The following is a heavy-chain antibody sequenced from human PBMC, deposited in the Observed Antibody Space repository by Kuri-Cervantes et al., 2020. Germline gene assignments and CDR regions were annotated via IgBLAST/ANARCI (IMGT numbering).Heavy chain of an antibody. Sequence: SETLSLTCTVSGGSISSYYWSWIRQPPGKGLEWIGYIYYSGSTNYNPSLKSRVTISVDTSKNQFSLKLSSVTAADTAVYYCARDIGPYYYGSGSYLDYWGQGTLVTVSS. CDR1: GGSISSYY. D-gene: IGHD3-10*01. CDR3: ARDIGPYYYGSGSYLDY. J-gene: IGHJ4*02. V-gene: IGHV4-59*13. CDR2: IYYSGST.